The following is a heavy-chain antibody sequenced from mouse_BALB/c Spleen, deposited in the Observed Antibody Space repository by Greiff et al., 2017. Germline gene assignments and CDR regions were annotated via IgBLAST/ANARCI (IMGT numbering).Heavy chain of an antibody. D-gene: IGHD1-2*01. V-gene: IGHV5-12-2*01. CDR2: ISNGGGST. J-gene: IGHJ4*01. CDR1: GFTFSSYT. CDR3: ARTRQRGSYAMDY. Sequence: EVKVVESGGGLVQPGGSLKLSCAASGFTFSSYTMSWVRQTPEKRLEWVAYISNGGGSTYYPDTVKGRFTISRDNAKNTLYLQMSSLKSEDTAMYYCARTRQRGSYAMDYWGQGTSVTVSS.